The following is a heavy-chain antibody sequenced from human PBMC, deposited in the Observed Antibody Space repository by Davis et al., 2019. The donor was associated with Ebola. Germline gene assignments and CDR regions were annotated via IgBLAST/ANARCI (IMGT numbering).Heavy chain of an antibody. J-gene: IGHJ4*02. CDR3: AKDNQLLYYYDSSGYYGGYFDY. CDR1: GFTFSSYA. Sequence: GESLKISCAASGFTFSSYAMSWVRQAPGKGLEWVSAISGSGGSTYYADSVKGRFTISRDNSKNTLYLQMNSLRAEDTAVYYCAKDNQLLYYYDSSGYYGGYFDYWGQGTLVTVSS. CDR2: ISGSGGST. V-gene: IGHV3-23*01. D-gene: IGHD3-22*01.